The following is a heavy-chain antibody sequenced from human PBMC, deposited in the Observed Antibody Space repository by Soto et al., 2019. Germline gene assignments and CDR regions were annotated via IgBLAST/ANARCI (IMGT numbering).Heavy chain of an antibody. J-gene: IGHJ6*02. Sequence: GASVKVSCKASGYTFTSYPMHWVRQAPGQRLEWMGWINAGNHNTKYSQKFQGRVIITRDTSASTAYMELSSLRSEDTAVYYCARGGYCISTNCYDYSYYGMDVWGQGTTVTVSS. CDR2: INAGNHNT. D-gene: IGHD2-2*01. CDR3: ARGGYCISTNCYDYSYYGMDV. V-gene: IGHV1-3*01. CDR1: GYTFTSYP.